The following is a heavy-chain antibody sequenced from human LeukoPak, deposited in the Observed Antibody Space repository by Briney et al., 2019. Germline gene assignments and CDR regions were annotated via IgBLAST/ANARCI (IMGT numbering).Heavy chain of an antibody. J-gene: IGHJ3*01. D-gene: IGHD2-15*01. V-gene: IGHV3-53*01. CDR1: GFSVSSHY. Sequence: SGGSLRLSCAASGFSVSSHYMSWVRQAPGKGLEWVSVLYSGGNTHYTDSVNGRFTISRDNSKNTLYLQMNSLRAEDTAVYYCARRYCNTCPTGHAFDLWGQGTMVTVSS. CDR2: LYSGGNT. CDR3: ARRYCNTCPTGHAFDL.